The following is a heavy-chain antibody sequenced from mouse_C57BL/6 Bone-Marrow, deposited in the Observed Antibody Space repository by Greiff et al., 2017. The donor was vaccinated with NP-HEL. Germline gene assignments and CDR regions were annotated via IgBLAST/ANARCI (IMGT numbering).Heavy chain of an antibody. Sequence: VQLQQPGAELVMPGASVKLSCKASGYTFTSYWMHWVKQRPGQGLEWIGEIDPSDSYTNYNQKFKGKSTLTVDKSSSTAYMQLSSLTSEDSAVYYCASLYYYGRRAYWGQGTLVTVSA. CDR3: ASLYYYGRRAY. CDR2: IDPSDSYT. V-gene: IGHV1-69*01. J-gene: IGHJ3*01. CDR1: GYTFTSYW. D-gene: IGHD1-1*01.